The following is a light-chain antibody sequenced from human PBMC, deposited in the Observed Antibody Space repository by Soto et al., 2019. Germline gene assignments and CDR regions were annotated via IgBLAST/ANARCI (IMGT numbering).Light chain of an antibody. V-gene: IGLV2-23*01. CDR2: EGS. CDR3: CSYAGSGTS. Sequence: QSALTQPASVSGSPGQSITISCTGTSSDVGSNNLVSWYQQHPGKAPKLMIYEGSKRPPGVSNRFSGSKSGNTASLTISGLQAEDEADYYCCSYAGSGTSFGGGTKVTVL. J-gene: IGLJ2*01. CDR1: SSDVGSNNL.